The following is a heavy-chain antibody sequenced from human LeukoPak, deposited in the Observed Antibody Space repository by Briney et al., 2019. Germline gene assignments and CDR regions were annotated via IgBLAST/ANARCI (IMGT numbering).Heavy chain of an antibody. V-gene: IGHV4-34*01. CDR1: GGSFSDYY. CDR2: INHSGST. Sequence: SETLSLTCAVYGGSFSDYYWSWIRQPPGKGLEWIGEINHSGSTNYNPSLKSRVIISADTSKNHFSLTLSSVTAADTAVYYCTRSDGYGLVGIWGQGTMVTVSS. D-gene: IGHD3-10*01. J-gene: IGHJ3*01. CDR3: TRSDGYGLVGI.